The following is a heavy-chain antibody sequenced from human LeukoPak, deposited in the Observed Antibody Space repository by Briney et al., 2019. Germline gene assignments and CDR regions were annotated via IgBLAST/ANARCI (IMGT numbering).Heavy chain of an antibody. CDR3: AKARSSSHSVYFQH. CDR2: ISSSSSTI. V-gene: IGHV3-48*04. D-gene: IGHD6-6*01. Sequence: GRSLRLSCAASGFTFSSYSMNWVRQAPGKGLEWVSYISSSSSTIYYADSVKGRFTISRDNSKNSLYLQMNSLRTEDTALYYCAKARSSSHSVYFQHWGQGTLVTVSS. J-gene: IGHJ1*01. CDR1: GFTFSSYS.